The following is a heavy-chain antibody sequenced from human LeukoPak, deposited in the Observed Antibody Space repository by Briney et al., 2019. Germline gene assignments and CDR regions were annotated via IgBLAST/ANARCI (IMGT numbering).Heavy chain of an antibody. J-gene: IGHJ5*02. D-gene: IGHD2-2*01. Sequence: SETLSLTCTVSGGSISSGDYYWSWIRQPPGTGLEWIGYIYYSGSTYYNPSLKSRVTISVDTSKNQFSLKLSSVTAADTAVYYCARVGVVVVPAAAWFDPWGQGTLVTVSS. V-gene: IGHV4-30-4*01. CDR1: GGSISSGDYY. CDR2: IYYSGST. CDR3: ARVGVVVVPAAAWFDP.